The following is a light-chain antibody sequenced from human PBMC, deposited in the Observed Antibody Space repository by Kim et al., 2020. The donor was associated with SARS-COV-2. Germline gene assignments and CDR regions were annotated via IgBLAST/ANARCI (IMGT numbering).Light chain of an antibody. CDR2: LNSDGSH. CDR1: SGHSSYA. J-gene: IGLJ3*02. CDR3: QTWGTGIGV. Sequence: SVMLTCTLSSGHSSYAIAWHQQQPEKGPRYLMKLNSDGSHSKGDGIPDRFSGSSSGAERYLTISSLQSEDEADYYCQTWGTGIGVFGGGTQLTVL. V-gene: IGLV4-69*01.